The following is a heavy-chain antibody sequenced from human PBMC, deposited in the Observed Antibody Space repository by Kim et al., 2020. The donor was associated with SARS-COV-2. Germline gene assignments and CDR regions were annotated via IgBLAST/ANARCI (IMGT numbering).Heavy chain of an antibody. D-gene: IGHD1-26*01. CDR3: TRPPLRVGAPAIWYFDL. CDR2: IRSKANNFAT. CDR1: GFIFSGAT. V-gene: IGHV3-73*01. Sequence: GGSLRLSCEASGFIFSGATINWVRQASGTGLEWVGRIRSKANNFATEYAASGKGRFIISRDDSKNTAYLQLNNLKTEDTAVYYCTRPPLRVGAPAIWYFDLWGRGTLVTVSS. J-gene: IGHJ2*01.